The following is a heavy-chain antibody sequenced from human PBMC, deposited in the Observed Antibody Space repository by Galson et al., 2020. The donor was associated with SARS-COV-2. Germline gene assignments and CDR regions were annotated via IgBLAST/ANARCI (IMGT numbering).Heavy chain of an antibody. CDR1: GFTLSGYY. CDR2: LSCGGTTM. D-gene: IGHD6-13*01. J-gene: IGHJ4*03. V-gene: IGHV3-11*01. Sequence: GGSLRLSCEASGFTLSGYYITWIRQAPGRGLELVSYLSCGGTTMFYAESLKGRFTISRDNAKNSLSLQMNNLRVEDTAVYYCVRTIVAAGTCVLNYFDFGGHGTLVTVSS. CDR3: VRTIVAAGTCVLNYFDF.